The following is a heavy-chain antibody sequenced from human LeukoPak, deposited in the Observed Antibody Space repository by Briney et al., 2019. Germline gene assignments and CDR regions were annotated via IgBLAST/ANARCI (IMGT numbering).Heavy chain of an antibody. CDR2: RSYDGSNK. CDR3: AKEILGGVTYFDY. CDR1: GFTLSNYG. J-gene: IGHJ4*02. V-gene: IGHV3-30*18. Sequence: PGESLRLSCAAHGFTLSNYGMEWGRQTPGKGEGGVAVRSYDGSNKYYADSVKRRFTISRDNSKNTLYLQMNSLRAEDTAVYYCAKEILGGVTYFDYGGQGTLGTVS. D-gene: IGHD4-23*01.